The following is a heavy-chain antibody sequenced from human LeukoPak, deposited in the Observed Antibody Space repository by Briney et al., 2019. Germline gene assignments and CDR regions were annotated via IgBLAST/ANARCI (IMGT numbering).Heavy chain of an antibody. J-gene: IGHJ6*02. CDR2: IYPGDSNT. V-gene: IGHV5-51*01. D-gene: IGHD2-2*01. Sequence: GESLKISCKGSRYSFTSYWIGWVRQMPGKGLEWMGIIYPGDSNTRYSPSFQGQVTISADKSISTAYLQWSSLKASDTAMYYCARDWDVVVPAADYYYYGMDVWGQGTTVTVSS. CDR1: RYSFTSYW. CDR3: ARDWDVVVPAADYYYYGMDV.